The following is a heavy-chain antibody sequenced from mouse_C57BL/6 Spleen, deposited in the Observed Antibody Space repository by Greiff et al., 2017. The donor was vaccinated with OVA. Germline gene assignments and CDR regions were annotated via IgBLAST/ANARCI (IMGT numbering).Heavy chain of an antibody. CDR1: GFTFSDFY. CDR3: ARDGGYDYAFAY. D-gene: IGHD2-4*01. V-gene: IGHV7-1*01. Sequence: DVKLVESGGGLVQSGRSLRLSCATSGFTFSDFYMEWVRQAPGKGLEWIAASRNKANDYTTEYSASVKGRFIVSRDTSQSILYLQMNALRAEDTAIYYCARDGGYDYAFAYWGQGTLVTVSA. J-gene: IGHJ3*01. CDR2: SRNKANDYTT.